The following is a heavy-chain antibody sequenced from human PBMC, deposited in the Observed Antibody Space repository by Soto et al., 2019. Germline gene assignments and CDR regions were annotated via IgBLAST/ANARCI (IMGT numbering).Heavy chain of an antibody. J-gene: IGHJ5*02. CDR2: INADGTTT. D-gene: IGHD3-3*02. CDR1: GFTFSTYW. Sequence: EVHLVESGGGLVQPGGSLRLSCPASGFTFSTYWMHWVRQAPGKGLVWVSRINADGTTTTYADSVKGRFTISRDNAKNTLYLQMNRLRAEDTAVYFCATVATHSYNWVAPWGQGTLVTISS. CDR3: ATVATHSYNWVAP. V-gene: IGHV3-74*01.